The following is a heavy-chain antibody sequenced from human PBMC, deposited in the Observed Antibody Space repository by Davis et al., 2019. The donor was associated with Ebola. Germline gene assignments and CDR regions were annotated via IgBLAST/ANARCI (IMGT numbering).Heavy chain of an antibody. CDR3: ARDGRYYDTSGYFDY. V-gene: IGHV4-30-4*01. D-gene: IGHD3-22*01. Sequence: PSETLSLTCTVSGGSISSGDYYWSWIRQPPGKGLEWIGYIYYSGNTYYNPSVKSRVTISVDTSKNQFSLKVTSVTAADTAVYYCARDGRYYDTSGYFDYWGQGALVTVSS. CDR2: IYYSGNT. CDR1: GGSISSGDYY. J-gene: IGHJ4*02.